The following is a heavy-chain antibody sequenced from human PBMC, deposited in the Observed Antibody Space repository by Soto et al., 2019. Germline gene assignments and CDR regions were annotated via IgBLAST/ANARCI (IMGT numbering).Heavy chain of an antibody. V-gene: IGHV3-30*18. CDR2: ISYDGSNK. CDR3: AKALRAARRTGYYGMDV. J-gene: IGHJ6*02. Sequence: PGGSLRLSCAASGFTFSSYGMHWVRQAPGKGLEWVAVISYDGSNKYYADSVKGRFTISRDNSKNTLYLQMNSLRAEDTAVYYCAKALRAARRTGYYGMDVWGQGTTVTSP. D-gene: IGHD6-6*01. CDR1: GFTFSSYG.